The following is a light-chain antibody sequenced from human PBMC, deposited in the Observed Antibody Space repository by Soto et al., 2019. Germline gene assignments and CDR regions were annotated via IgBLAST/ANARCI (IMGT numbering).Light chain of an antibody. CDR1: RNDIGAYNF. Sequence: QSVLTQPASLSGSPGQSITISCTGTRNDIGAYNFVSWYQQHPGEVPKLILYDVNVRPSGVSNRFSGSKSGNTASLTISGLQAEDEADYYCTSWTTSTTMIFGGGTKVTVL. CDR3: TSWTTSTTMI. V-gene: IGLV2-14*03. J-gene: IGLJ2*01. CDR2: DVN.